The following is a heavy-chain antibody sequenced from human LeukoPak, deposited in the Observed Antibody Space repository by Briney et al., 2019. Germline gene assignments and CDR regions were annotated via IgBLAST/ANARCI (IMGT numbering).Heavy chain of an antibody. D-gene: IGHD1-26*01. J-gene: IGHJ6*03. CDR3: ARDPYSGAYYEGYYYYYMDV. CDR2: ISSSSSTI. V-gene: IGHV3-48*01. CDR1: GFTFSSYS. Sequence: GGSLRLSCAASGFTFSSYSMNWVRQAPGKGLEWVSYISSSSSTIYYADSVKGRFTISRDNAKNSLYLQMNSLRAEDTAVYYCARDPYSGAYYEGYYYYYMDVWGKGTTVTVSS.